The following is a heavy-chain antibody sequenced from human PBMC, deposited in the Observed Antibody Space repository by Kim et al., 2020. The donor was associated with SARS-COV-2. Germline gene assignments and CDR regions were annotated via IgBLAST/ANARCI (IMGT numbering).Heavy chain of an antibody. D-gene: IGHD3-10*01. V-gene: IGHV3-21*01. CDR3: VGVAGSVFYYDY. CDR1: GFSFPTHS. Sequence: GGSLRLSCAASGFSFPTHSMNWVRQSPRKGLEWLASISSSSTYIYYADSVKGRFAISRDNAKNSLYLQMDSLRADDSAVYYCVGVAGSVFYYDYWGQGTLVTVSS. CDR2: ISSSSTYI. J-gene: IGHJ4*02.